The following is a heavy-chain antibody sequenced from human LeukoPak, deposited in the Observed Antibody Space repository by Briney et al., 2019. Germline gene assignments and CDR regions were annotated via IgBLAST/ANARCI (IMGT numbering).Heavy chain of an antibody. CDR1: GFTFSSYG. Sequence: GPLRLSCAASGFTFSSYGMHWVRQAPGKGLEWVAFIRYDGSNKYYADSVKGRFTISRDNATNSLYLQLNSLRAEDTAVYYCATPVPPAYWGQGTLVTVSS. CDR2: IRYDGSNK. CDR3: ATPVPPAY. V-gene: IGHV3-30*02. J-gene: IGHJ4*02.